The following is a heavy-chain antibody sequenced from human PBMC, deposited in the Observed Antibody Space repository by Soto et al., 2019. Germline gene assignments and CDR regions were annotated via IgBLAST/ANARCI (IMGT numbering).Heavy chain of an antibody. V-gene: IGHV3-23*01. CDR2: ISGSGGST. Sequence: PGGSLRLSCAAPGFTFSSYAMSWVRQAPGKGLEWVSAISGSGGSTYYADSVKCRFTISRDNSKNMLYLQMNSLRAEDTAVYYCAKDLRVVPAAPDAFDIWGQGTMVTVSS. CDR3: AKDLRVVPAAPDAFDI. D-gene: IGHD2-2*01. J-gene: IGHJ3*02. CDR1: GFTFSSYA.